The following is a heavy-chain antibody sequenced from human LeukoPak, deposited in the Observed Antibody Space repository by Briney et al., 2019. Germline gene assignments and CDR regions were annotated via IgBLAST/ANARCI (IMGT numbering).Heavy chain of an antibody. J-gene: IGHJ4*02. V-gene: IGHV3-23*01. CDR2: ISSSGTP. CDR1: GLTFSIYA. D-gene: IGHD2-2*01. Sequence: GGSLRLSCAASGLTFSIYAMAWVRQAPGKGLEWVSAISSSGTPYSADSVKGRSTISRDNSKNTLYLQMNSLRVEDTAVYYCANGCSSPTCYGRGDYSWYWGQGALVTVSS. CDR3: ANGCSSPTCYGRGDYSWY.